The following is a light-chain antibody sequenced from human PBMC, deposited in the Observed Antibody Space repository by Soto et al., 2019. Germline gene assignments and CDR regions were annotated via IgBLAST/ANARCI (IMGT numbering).Light chain of an antibody. CDR2: EVS. Sequence: QSALTQPASVSGSPGQSITISCTETSSDVGGYNYVSWYQQHPGKAPKLMIYEVSNRPSGVSNRFSGSKSGNTASLTISGLQAEDEADYYCSSYTSSSTLYVFGTGTKVNVL. CDR1: SSDVGGYNY. CDR3: SSYTSSSTLYV. J-gene: IGLJ1*01. V-gene: IGLV2-14*01.